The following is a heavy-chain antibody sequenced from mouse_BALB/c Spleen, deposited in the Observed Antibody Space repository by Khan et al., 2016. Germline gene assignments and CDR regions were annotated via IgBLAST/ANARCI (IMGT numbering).Heavy chain of an antibody. CDR1: DFNIKDTY. CDR3: ARGYYGSSHFDY. J-gene: IGHJ2*01. CDR2: IDPANGNT. Sequence: VQLKQSGAELVKPGASVKLSCTASDFNIKDTYMHWVKQRPEQGLEWIGRIDPANGNTKYDPKFQGKATITADTSSNTAYLQLSSLTSEDTAVYYCARGYYGSSHFDYWGQGTTLTVSS. D-gene: IGHD1-1*01. V-gene: IGHV14-3*02.